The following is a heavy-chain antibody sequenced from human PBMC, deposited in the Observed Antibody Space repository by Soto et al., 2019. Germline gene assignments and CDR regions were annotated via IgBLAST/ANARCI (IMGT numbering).Heavy chain of an antibody. CDR3: AKGYQLLWGFDY. V-gene: IGHV3-23*01. CDR2: ITGSGGST. J-gene: IGHJ4*02. CDR1: GFIFSDYY. Sequence: PGGSLRLSCAASGFIFSDYYMSWVRQAPGKGLEWVSAITGSGGSTYYADSVKGRFTISRDNSKNTLYLQMNSLRAEDTAVYYCAKGYQLLWGFDYWGQGTLVTVSS. D-gene: IGHD2-2*01.